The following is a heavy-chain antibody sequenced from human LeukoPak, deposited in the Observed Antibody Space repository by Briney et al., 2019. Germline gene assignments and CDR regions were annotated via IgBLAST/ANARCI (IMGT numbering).Heavy chain of an antibody. CDR2: ISGSGGST. D-gene: IGHD3-22*01. Sequence: GGSLRLSCAASGFTSSSYAMSWVRQAPGKGLEWVSAISGSGGSTYYADSVKGRFTISRDNSKNTLYLQMNSLRAEDTAVYYCAKDDFFKDSSGYHHTTFDYWGQGTLVTVSS. V-gene: IGHV3-23*01. J-gene: IGHJ4*02. CDR1: GFTSSSYA. CDR3: AKDDFFKDSSGYHHTTFDY.